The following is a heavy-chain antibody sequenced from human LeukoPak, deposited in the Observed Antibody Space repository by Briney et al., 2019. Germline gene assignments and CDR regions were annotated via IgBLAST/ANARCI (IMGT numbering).Heavy chain of an antibody. Sequence: GASMRLSYAASGFIFSNYAMSWVRQAPGKGLEWVSAITGSDDITYYADSVKGRFTISRDNSKNTLYLQVNSLRAEDTAIYYCAKWGDYDILTGYYDSDYWGQGTLVTVSS. D-gene: IGHD3-9*01. CDR3: AKWGDYDILTGYYDSDY. CDR2: ITGSDDIT. V-gene: IGHV3-23*01. CDR1: GFIFSNYA. J-gene: IGHJ4*02.